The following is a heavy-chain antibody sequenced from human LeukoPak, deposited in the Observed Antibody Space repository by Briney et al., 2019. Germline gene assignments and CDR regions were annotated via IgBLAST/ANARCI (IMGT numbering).Heavy chain of an antibody. CDR2: IYPGDSDT. CDR1: GYSFTTHW. D-gene: IGHD3-22*01. CDR3: ARLSLNYYDRSAYQVCYFDY. J-gene: IGHJ4*02. Sequence: GESLKISCKGSGYSFTTHWIAWVRQMPGKGLEGVGIIYPGDSDTRYRPSFQGQVTISADKSISTAFLQWSSLKASDTAMYYCARLSLNYYDRSAYQVCYFDYWGQGTLVTVS. V-gene: IGHV5-51*01.